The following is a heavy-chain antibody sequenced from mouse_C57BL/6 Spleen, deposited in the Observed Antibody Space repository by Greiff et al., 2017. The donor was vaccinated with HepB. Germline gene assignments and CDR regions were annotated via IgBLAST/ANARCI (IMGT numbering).Heavy chain of an antibody. CDR1: GYTFTSYW. CDR2: IDPSDSYT. V-gene: IGHV1-69*01. J-gene: IGHJ2*01. CDR3: ASGITIDY. D-gene: IGHD1-1*01. Sequence: QVQLQPGAELVMPGASVKLSCKASGYTFTSYWMHWVKQRPGQGLEWIGEIDPSDSYTNYNQKFKGKSTLTVDKSSSTAYMQLSSLTSEDSAVYYCASGITIDYWGQGTTLTVSS.